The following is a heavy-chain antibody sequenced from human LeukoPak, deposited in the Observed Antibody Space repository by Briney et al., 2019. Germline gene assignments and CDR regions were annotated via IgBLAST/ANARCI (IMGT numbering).Heavy chain of an antibody. J-gene: IGHJ4*02. CDR3: ARDLHGTYYGDSGLFDY. V-gene: IGHV4-31*03. CDR2: IYYSGST. CDR1: GGSISSGDYY. D-gene: IGHD4-17*01. Sequence: SQTLSLTCTVSGGSISSGDYYWSWIRQPPGKGLEWIGYIYYSGSTYYNPSLKSRVTISVDTSKNQFSLKLSSVTAADTAVYYCARDLHGTYYGDSGLFDYWGQGTLVTVSS.